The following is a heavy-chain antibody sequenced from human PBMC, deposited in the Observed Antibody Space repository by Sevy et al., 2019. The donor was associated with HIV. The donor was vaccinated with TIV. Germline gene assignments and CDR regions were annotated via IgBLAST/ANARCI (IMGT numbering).Heavy chain of an antibody. V-gene: IGHV3-30*18. D-gene: IGHD3-10*01. J-gene: IGHJ1*01. Sequence: GGSLRLSCAASGFTFSSYAIHWVRRAPGKGLEWVAVISYDGNNKYYADSVQGRFTVSRDNSKNKLYVQMNSLRAEDTAVYYCAKDHNLWSEGGFLHHWGQGTLVTVSS. CDR1: GFTFSSYA. CDR3: AKDHNLWSEGGFLHH. CDR2: ISYDGNNK.